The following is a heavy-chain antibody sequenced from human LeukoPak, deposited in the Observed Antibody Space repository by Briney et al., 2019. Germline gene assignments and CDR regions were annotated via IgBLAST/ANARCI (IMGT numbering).Heavy chain of an antibody. Sequence: GGSLRLSCEASGFTFTTYWMHWVRQAPGKGLEWVSVIYSGGSTYYADSVKGRFTISRDNSKNTLYLQMNSLRAEDTAVYYCQGELRGADYWGQGTLVTVSP. V-gene: IGHV3-53*01. CDR3: QGELRGADY. J-gene: IGHJ4*02. D-gene: IGHD3-16*01. CDR1: GFTFTTYW. CDR2: IYSGGST.